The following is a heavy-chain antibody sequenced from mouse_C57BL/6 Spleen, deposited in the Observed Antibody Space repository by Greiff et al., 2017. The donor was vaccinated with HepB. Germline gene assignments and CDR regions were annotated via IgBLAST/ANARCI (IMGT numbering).Heavy chain of an antibody. CDR3: ARREGNYYFDY. CDR2: IYPRSGNT. D-gene: IGHD2-1*01. J-gene: IGHJ2*01. Sequence: VQLQESGAELARPGASVKLSCKASGYTFTSYGISWVKQRTGQGLEWIGEIYPRSGNTYYNEKFKGKATLTADKSSRTAYMELRSLTSEDSAVYFCARREGNYYFDYWGQGTTLTVSS. CDR1: GYTFTSYG. V-gene: IGHV1-81*01.